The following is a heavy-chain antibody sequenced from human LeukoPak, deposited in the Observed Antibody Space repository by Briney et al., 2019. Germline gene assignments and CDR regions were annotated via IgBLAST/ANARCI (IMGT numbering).Heavy chain of an antibody. CDR3: ARGLPYFDY. J-gene: IGHJ4*02. D-gene: IGHD3-16*01. Sequence: GGSLRLSCAASGFTFSSYGMHWVRQAPGKGLEWMAVISYDGSNKYYADSVKGRFTLSRDNSKNTLYLQMNSLRAEDTAVYYCARGLPYFDYWGQGTLVTVTS. CDR1: GFTFSSYG. CDR2: ISYDGSNK. V-gene: IGHV3-30*03.